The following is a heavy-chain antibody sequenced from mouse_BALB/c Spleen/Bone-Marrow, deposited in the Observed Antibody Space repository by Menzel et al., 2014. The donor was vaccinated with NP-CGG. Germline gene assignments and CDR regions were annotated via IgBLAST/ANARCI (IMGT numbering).Heavy chain of an antibody. D-gene: IGHD1-3*01. CDR2: INSNGGGT. Sequence: EVKVEESGGGLVQPGGSLKLSCAASGFTFSSYGMSWVRQTPDKRLELVATINSNGGGTYYPDSVKGRFTISRDNAKNTLYLQMSSLKSEDTAMYYCARKVRKYYAMDYWGQGTSVTVSS. J-gene: IGHJ4*01. CDR1: GFTFSSYG. V-gene: IGHV5-6-3*01. CDR3: ARKVRKYYAMDY.